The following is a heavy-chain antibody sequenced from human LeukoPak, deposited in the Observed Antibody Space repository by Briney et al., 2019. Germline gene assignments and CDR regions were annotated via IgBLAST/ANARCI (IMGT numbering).Heavy chain of an antibody. CDR1: GGSISSGGYS. Sequence: SETLSLTCAVSGGSISSGGYSWSWIRQPPGKGLEWIGYIYHSGSTYYNPSLKSRVTISVDRSKNQFSLQLTSVTAADTAVYYCARTNGVGLTTSVNFFDYWGQGTLVTVSS. D-gene: IGHD4-17*01. CDR3: ARTNGVGLTTSVNFFDY. J-gene: IGHJ4*02. V-gene: IGHV4-30-2*01. CDR2: IYHSGST.